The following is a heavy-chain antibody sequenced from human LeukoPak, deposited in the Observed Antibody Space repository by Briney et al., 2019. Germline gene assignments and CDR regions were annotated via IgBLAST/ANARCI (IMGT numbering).Heavy chain of an antibody. CDR1: GYTFTSYG. CDR2: ISAYNGNT. V-gene: IGHV1-18*01. CDR3: ARDHYHKIHSVMVTAPDY. D-gene: IGHD2-21*02. Sequence: ASVKVSCKASGYTFTSYGISWVRQAPGQGLEWMGWISAYNGNTNYAQKLQGRVTMTTDTSTSTAYMELRSLRSDDTAVYYCARDHYHKIHSVMVTAPDYWGQGTLVIVSS. J-gene: IGHJ4*02.